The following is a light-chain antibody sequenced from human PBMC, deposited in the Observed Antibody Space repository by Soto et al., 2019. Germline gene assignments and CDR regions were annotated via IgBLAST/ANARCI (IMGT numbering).Light chain of an antibody. CDR3: QQSYNIPYT. Sequence: DIVMTQSPDSLAVSLSERATTNCKSSQSVLYSSNNKNYLAWYQQKPGQPPKLLIYWASTRESGVPDRFSGSGSGTDFTLTISSLQAEDVALYYCQQSYNIPYTFGQGTKLEIK. J-gene: IGKJ2*01. V-gene: IGKV4-1*01. CDR2: WAS. CDR1: QSVLYSSNNKNY.